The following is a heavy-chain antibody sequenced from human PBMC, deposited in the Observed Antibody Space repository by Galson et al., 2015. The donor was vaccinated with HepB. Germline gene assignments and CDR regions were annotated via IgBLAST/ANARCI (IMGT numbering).Heavy chain of an antibody. J-gene: IGHJ4*02. V-gene: IGHV1-69*13. CDR2: IIPIFGTA. CDR3: ARKGPSDYGDYIY. Sequence: SVKVSCKASGGTFSSYAISWVRQAPGQGLEWMGGIIPIFGTANYAQKFQGRVTITADESTSTAYMELSSLRSEDTAVYYCARKGPSDYGDYIYWGQGTLVTVSS. CDR1: GGTFSSYA. D-gene: IGHD4-17*01.